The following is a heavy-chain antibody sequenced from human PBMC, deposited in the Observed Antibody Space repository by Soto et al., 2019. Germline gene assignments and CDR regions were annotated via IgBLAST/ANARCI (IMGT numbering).Heavy chain of an antibody. J-gene: IGHJ4*02. CDR3: ARVPEGYSSSSQFDY. CDR1: GYTFTSYG. Sequence: ASVKVSCKASGYTFTSYGISWVRQAPGQGLEWMGWISAYNGNTNYAQKLQGRVTMTTDTSTSTAYMELRSLRSDDTAVYYCARVPEGYSSSSQFDYWGQGTLVTVSS. V-gene: IGHV1-18*01. D-gene: IGHD6-6*01. CDR2: ISAYNGNT.